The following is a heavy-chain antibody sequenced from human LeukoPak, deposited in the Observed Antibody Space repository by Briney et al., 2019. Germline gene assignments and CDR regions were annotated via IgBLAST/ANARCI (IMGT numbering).Heavy chain of an antibody. V-gene: IGHV4-30-4*01. D-gene: IGHD5-18*01. CDR3: ARDQRIQDDAFDI. J-gene: IGHJ3*02. CDR1: GGSISSGDYY. CDR2: IYYSGSA. Sequence: PSETLSLTCTVSGGSISSGDYYWSWIRQPPGKGLEWIGYIYYSGSAYYNPSLKSRVTISVDTSKNQFSLKLSSVTAADTAVYYCARDQRIQDDAFDIWGQGTMVTVSS.